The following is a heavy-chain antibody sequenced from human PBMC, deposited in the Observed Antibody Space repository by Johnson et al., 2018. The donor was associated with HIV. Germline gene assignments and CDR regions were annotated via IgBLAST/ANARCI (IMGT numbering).Heavy chain of an antibody. Sequence: MQLVESGGGVVRPGGSLRLSCAASGFTFDDYGMSWVRQAPGKGLEWVSGINWNGGSTYYADSVKGRFTIARDNSKNTLYLQMNSLRAEDTAVYYWARGGDYYDSNRYPAAFDMWGQGTMVTVSS. CDR3: ARGGDYYDSNRYPAAFDM. J-gene: IGHJ3*02. V-gene: IGHV3-20*04. CDR2: INWNGGST. D-gene: IGHD3-22*01. CDR1: GFTFDDYG.